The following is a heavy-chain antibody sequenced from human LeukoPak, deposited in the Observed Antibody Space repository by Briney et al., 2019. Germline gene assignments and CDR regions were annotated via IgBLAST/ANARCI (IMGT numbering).Heavy chain of an antibody. V-gene: IGHV1-2*02. J-gene: IGHJ3*02. Sequence: ASVKVSCKASGYTFTGYYMHWVRQAPGQGLEWMGWINPNSGGTNYAQKFQGRVTMTRDTSISTAYMELSRLRSDDTAVYYCARDLLSSDAFDIWGLGTMVTVSS. CDR2: INPNSGGT. CDR1: GYTFTGYY. CDR3: ARDLLSSDAFDI.